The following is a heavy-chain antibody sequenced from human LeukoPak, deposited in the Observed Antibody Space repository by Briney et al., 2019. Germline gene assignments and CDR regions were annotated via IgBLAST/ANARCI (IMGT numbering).Heavy chain of an antibody. CDR3: VKGFVHPTYYFDY. J-gene: IGHJ4*02. D-gene: IGHD3-10*01. Sequence: GSLRLSCAASGFTFSNYAMMWVRQAPGKRLERVSSITGSGDGTYYADSVRGRFTISRDNSENTLYLQLNSLRADDTAVYFCVKGFVHPTYYFDYWGQGTLVTVSS. CDR2: ITGSGDGT. CDR1: GFTFSNYA. V-gene: IGHV3-23*01.